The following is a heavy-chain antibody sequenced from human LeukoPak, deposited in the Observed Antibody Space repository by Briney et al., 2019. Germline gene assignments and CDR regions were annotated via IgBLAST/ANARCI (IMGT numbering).Heavy chain of an antibody. Sequence: GESLKTSCKGSGYSFTSYWISWVRQMPGKGLEWMGRIDPSDSYTNYSPSFQGHVTISADKSISTAYLQWSSLKASDTAMYYCARQAVEMATIWPFDYWGQGTLVTVSS. D-gene: IGHD5-24*01. CDR2: IDPSDSYT. CDR1: GYSFTSYW. V-gene: IGHV5-10-1*01. J-gene: IGHJ4*02. CDR3: ARQAVEMATIWPFDY.